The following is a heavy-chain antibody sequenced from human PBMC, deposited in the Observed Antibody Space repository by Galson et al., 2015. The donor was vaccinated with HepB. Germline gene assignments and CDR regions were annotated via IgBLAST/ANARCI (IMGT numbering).Heavy chain of an antibody. V-gene: IGHV6-1*01. J-gene: IGHJ4*02. CDR3: ARTDCTGGICARPFDY. CDR2: TYYRSRWYN. Sequence: CAISGDSVSSNSAAWDWIRQSPSRGLEWLGRTYYRSRWYNDYTVSVKGRLTINPDTSKNQFSLQLNSVTPEDTAVYYCARTDCTGGICARPFDYWGQGVLVTVSS. D-gene: IGHD2-8*02. CDR1: GDSVSSNSAA.